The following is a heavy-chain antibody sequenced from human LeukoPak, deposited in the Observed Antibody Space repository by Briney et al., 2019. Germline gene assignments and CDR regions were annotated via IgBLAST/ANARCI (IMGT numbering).Heavy chain of an antibody. CDR1: GGSFSGYY. D-gene: IGHD5-12*01. Sequence: SETLSLTCAVYGGSFSGYYWSWIRQPPGKGLEWIGEINHSGSTNYNPSLKSRVTISVDTSKNQFSLKLSSVTAADTAVYYCASPSWRYWGQGTLVTVSS. CDR2: INHSGST. CDR3: ASPSWRY. V-gene: IGHV4-34*01. J-gene: IGHJ4*02.